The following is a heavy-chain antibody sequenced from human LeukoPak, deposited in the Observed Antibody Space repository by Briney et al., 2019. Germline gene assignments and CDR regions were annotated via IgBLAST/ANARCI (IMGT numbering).Heavy chain of an antibody. V-gene: IGHV3-33*08. J-gene: IGHJ4*02. CDR1: GFTFSSYA. D-gene: IGHD3-3*01. CDR2: IWYDGSNK. Sequence: PGRSLRLSCAASGFTFSSYAMHWVRQAPGKGLEWVAVIWYDGSNKYYADSVKGRFTISRDNSKNTLYLQMNSVRVEDTAVYYCARGGPEWPLDYWGQGTLVTVSS. CDR3: ARGGPEWPLDY.